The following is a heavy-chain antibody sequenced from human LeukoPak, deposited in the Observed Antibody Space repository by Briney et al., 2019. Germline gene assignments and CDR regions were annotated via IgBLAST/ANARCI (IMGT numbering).Heavy chain of an antibody. CDR2: ISGSGGST. V-gene: IGHV3-23*01. CDR1: GFTVSSNY. J-gene: IGHJ5*02. D-gene: IGHD6-13*01. CDR3: ALPRGSSSWDWFDP. Sequence: GGSLRLSCAASGFTVSSNYVNWVRQAPGKGLEWVSAISGSGGSTYYADSVKGRFTISRDNSKNTLYLQMNSLRAEDTAIYYCALPRGSSSWDWFDPWGQGTLVTVSS.